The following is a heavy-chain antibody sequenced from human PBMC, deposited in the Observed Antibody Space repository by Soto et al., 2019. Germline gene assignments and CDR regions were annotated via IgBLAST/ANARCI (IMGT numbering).Heavy chain of an antibody. V-gene: IGHV3-30-3*01. CDR2: ISYDGSNK. D-gene: IGHD1-26*01. CDR3: ARAEWRRGSYSTLDY. Sequence: QVQLVESGGGVVQPGRSLRLSCAASGFTFSSYAMHWVRQAPGKGLEWVAVISYDGSNKYYADSVKGRFTISRDNSKNTLYPQMNSLRAVDTAVYYCARAEWRRGSYSTLDYCGQGTLVTVSS. CDR1: GFTFSSYA. J-gene: IGHJ4*02.